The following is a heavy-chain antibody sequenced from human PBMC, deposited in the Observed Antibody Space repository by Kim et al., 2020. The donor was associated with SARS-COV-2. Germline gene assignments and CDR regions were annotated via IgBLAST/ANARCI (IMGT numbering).Heavy chain of an antibody. Sequence: GGSLRLSCTASGFTFGDYAMSWFRQAPGKGLEWVCFIRSKAYGGTTEYAASVKGRFTISRDDSKSIAYLQMNSLKTEDTAVYYCTRTDGFYVWGSYRYFGFDYWGQGTLVTVSS. CDR1: GFTFGDYA. V-gene: IGHV3-49*03. D-gene: IGHD3-16*02. CDR3: TRTDGFYVWGSYRYFGFDY. CDR2: IRSKAYGGTT. J-gene: IGHJ4*02.